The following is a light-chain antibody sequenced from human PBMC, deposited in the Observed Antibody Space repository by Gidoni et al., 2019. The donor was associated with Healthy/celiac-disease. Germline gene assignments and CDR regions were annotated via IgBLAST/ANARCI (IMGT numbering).Light chain of an antibody. CDR2: EVS. J-gene: IGLJ3*02. CDR1: SSDVGGYNY. Sequence: QSALTQPASVSGSPGQSITISCTGTSSDVGGYNYVPWYQQHPGKAPKLMIYEVSNRPSGVSNRFSGSKSGNTASLTISGLQAEGEADCYCSSYTSSSTVVFGGGTKLTVL. V-gene: IGLV2-14*01. CDR3: SSYTSSSTVV.